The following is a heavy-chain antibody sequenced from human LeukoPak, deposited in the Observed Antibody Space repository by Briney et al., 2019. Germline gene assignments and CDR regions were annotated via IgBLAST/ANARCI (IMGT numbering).Heavy chain of an antibody. Sequence: SETLCLTCTVSVVSISSSSYYWGWIRQPPGKGLEWIGSIYYSGSTYYNPSLKSRVTISVDTSKNQFSLKLSSVTAADTAVYYCARDKMYPDAFDIWGQGTMVTVSS. CDR2: IYYSGST. V-gene: IGHV4-39*07. CDR3: ARDKMYPDAFDI. D-gene: IGHD2-2*01. J-gene: IGHJ3*02. CDR1: VVSISSSSYY.